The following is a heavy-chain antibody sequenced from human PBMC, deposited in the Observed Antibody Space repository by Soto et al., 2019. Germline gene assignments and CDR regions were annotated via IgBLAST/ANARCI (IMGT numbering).Heavy chain of an antibody. J-gene: IGHJ6*02. Sequence: SEILSLTCTVFGGSIGGYYWCWMRQPPGKGLEWIGYMYNTGSTVYNPSFKSRVTISVDTSKNQFSLKLNSVTAADTAVYYCARDLWGYCGTDCYPLDVWGQGTTVT. CDR3: ARDLWGYCGTDCYPLDV. CDR2: MYNTGST. D-gene: IGHD2-21*02. CDR1: GGSIGGYY. V-gene: IGHV4-59*01.